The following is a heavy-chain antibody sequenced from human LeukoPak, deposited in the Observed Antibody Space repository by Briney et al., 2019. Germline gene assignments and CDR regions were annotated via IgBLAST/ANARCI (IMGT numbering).Heavy chain of an antibody. D-gene: IGHD3-9*01. Sequence: PSETLSLPCAVYGGSFSGYYWSWILQPPGKGLEWIGEINHSGSTNYNPSLKSRVTISVDTSKNQFSLKLSSVTAADTAVYYCARTLWDYDILTGYYYYYYYMDVWGKGTTVTISS. J-gene: IGHJ6*03. CDR1: GGSFSGYY. CDR2: INHSGST. CDR3: ARTLWDYDILTGYYYYYYYMDV. V-gene: IGHV4-34*01.